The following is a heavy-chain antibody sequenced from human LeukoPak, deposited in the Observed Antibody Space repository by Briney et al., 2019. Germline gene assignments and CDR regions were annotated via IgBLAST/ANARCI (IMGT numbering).Heavy chain of an antibody. CDR2: MRYAGSNR. V-gene: IGHV3-30*02. Sequence: GSLRLSCVASGFTFSSYGMHWVRQAPGKGLEWVAFMRYAGSNRYYADSVKGRFTVSRDTSKNTIYLQMDSLRAEDTAVYYCAEEALPNSFYFDYWGQGALVTVSS. CDR3: AEEALPNSFYFDY. J-gene: IGHJ4*02. D-gene: IGHD4-23*01. CDR1: GFTFSSYG.